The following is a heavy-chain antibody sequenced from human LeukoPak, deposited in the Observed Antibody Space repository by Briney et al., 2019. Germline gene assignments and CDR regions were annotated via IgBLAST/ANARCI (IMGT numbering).Heavy chain of an antibody. J-gene: IGHJ3*02. V-gene: IGHV3-48*01. Sequence: PGGSLRLSCAASGFTFSIFSMNWVRQAPGKGLEWVSYISSSSSSIYYADPVKGRFTVSRDNAKNSLYLQMNSLRAEDTAVFYCARARGTMVDAFDIWGQGTMVTVSS. CDR2: ISSSSSSI. CDR1: GFTFSIFS. D-gene: IGHD3-10*01. CDR3: ARARGTMVDAFDI.